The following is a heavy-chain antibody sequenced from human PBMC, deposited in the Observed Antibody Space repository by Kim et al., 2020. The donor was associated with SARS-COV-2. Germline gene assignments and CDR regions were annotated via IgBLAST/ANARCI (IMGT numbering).Heavy chain of an antibody. Sequence: YADSVKGRFIVSRDNSKNTLYLEMNSLRTEDTAVYYCARARLGYAYIFDCFGQGTLVTVSS. V-gene: IGHV3-66*01. CDR3: ARARLGYAYIFDC. D-gene: IGHD5-18*01. J-gene: IGHJ4*02.